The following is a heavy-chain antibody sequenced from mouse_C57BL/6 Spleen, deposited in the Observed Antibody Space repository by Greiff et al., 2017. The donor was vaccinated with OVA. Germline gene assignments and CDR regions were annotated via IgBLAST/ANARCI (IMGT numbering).Heavy chain of an antibody. D-gene: IGHD1-1*01. CDR2: IYPEDGDT. V-gene: IGHV14-2*01. J-gene: IGHJ2*01. CDR1: GFNIKDYY. Sequence: EVQLQQSGAELVKPGASVKLSCTASGFNIKDYYMHWVKQRTEQGLEWIGRIYPEDGDTKYDPKFQGKATITADTSSNTSYLQLSSLTSEDTAVYYCARDYGSSSDYWGQGTTLTVSS. CDR3: ARDYGSSSDY.